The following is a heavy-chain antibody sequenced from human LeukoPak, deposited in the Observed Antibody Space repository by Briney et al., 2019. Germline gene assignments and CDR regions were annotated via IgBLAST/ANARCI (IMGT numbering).Heavy chain of an antibody. V-gene: IGHV3-21*01. Sequence: GGSLRLSCAASGFTFSSYSMNWVRQAPGKGLEWVSSISSSSSYIYYADSVKGRFTISRDNAKNSLYLQMNSLRAEDTAAYYCARWRSSPQYYFDYWGRGTLVTVSS. CDR1: GFTFSSYS. J-gene: IGHJ4*02. CDR2: ISSSSSYI. CDR3: ARWRSSPQYYFDY. D-gene: IGHD6-13*01.